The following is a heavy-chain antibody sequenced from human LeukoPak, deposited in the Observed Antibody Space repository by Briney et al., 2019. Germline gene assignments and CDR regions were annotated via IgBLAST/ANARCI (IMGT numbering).Heavy chain of an antibody. CDR3: AREGYCSGGSCYVGLYYYYMDV. CDR2: IYSGGTT. V-gene: IGHV3-66*01. CDR1: GFTVSGNY. J-gene: IGHJ6*03. Sequence: GGSLRLSCAASGFTVSGNYINWVRQAPGKGLEWVSIIYSGGTTYYTDSVKGRFTISRDNSKNTLYLQMNSLRAEDTAVYYCAREGYCSGGSCYVGLYYYYMDVWGKGTTVTVSS. D-gene: IGHD2-15*01.